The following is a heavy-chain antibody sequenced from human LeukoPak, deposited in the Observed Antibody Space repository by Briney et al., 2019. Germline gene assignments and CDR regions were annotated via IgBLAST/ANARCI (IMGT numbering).Heavy chain of an antibody. D-gene: IGHD1-26*01. CDR3: ASGLSGSYASDY. J-gene: IGHJ4*02. V-gene: IGHV1-69*02. Sequence: SVKVSCKASGGTFSSYTISWVRQAPGQGLEWMGRIIPILGIANYAQKFQGRVTITADKSTSTAYMELSSLRSEDTAVYYCASGLSGSYASDYWGQGTLVTVSS. CDR1: GGTFSSYT. CDR2: IIPILGIA.